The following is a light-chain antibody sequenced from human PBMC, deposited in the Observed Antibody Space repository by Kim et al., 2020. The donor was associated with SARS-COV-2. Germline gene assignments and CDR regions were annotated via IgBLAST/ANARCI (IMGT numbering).Light chain of an antibody. CDR2: EDT. Sequence: VSPGQTASITCSGDKLGTKYTCWYQQRTGRSPVLVISEDTKRPSGIPERFSGSNSGNTATLTITGTLAMDEADYYCQAWDSTTLLFGGGTQLTVL. V-gene: IGLV3-1*01. CDR1: KLGTKY. CDR3: QAWDSTTLL. J-gene: IGLJ2*01.